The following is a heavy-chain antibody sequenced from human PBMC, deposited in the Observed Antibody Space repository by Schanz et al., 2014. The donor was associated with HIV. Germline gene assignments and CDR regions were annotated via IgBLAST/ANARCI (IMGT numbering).Heavy chain of an antibody. CDR2: ISHDGSKK. Sequence: QVQLVESGGGVVQPGRSLRLSCAASGFTFSSYGMHWARQAPGKGLEGMAVISHDGSKKYYADSVQGRFTISRDNSTNTLYMQMNSLRVEDTAVYYCAKDMRNYYEWGDWFDPWGQGTLVTVSS. D-gene: IGHD3-22*01. V-gene: IGHV3-30*07. J-gene: IGHJ5*02. CDR3: AKDMRNYYEWGDWFDP. CDR1: GFTFSSYG.